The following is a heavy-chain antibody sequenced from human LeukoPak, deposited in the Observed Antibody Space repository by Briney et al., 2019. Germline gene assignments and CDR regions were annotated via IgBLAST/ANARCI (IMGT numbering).Heavy chain of an antibody. J-gene: IGHJ6*02. D-gene: IGHD6-19*01. V-gene: IGHV1-2*02. CDR1: GYTFTGYY. CDR3: ARDRPIAVAGDYYYYYGMDV. CDR2: INHNSGGT. Sequence: GASVKVSCKASGYTFTGYYMHWVRQAPGQGLEWMGWINHNSGGTNYAQKFQGRVTMTRDTSIGTAYMELSRVRSDDTAVYYCARDRPIAVAGDYYYYYGMDVWGQGTTVTVSS.